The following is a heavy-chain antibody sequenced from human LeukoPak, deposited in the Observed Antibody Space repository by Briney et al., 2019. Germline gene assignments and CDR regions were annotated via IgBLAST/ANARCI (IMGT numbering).Heavy chain of an antibody. J-gene: IGHJ6*02. V-gene: IGHV4-59*12. CDR1: GGSISSYY. CDR3: ARDPLHDYGDYVNYYGMDV. Sequence: SETLSLTCTVSGGSISSYYWSWIRQPPGRGLEWIGYIYYSGSTNYNPSLKSRVTISVDTSKNQFSLKLSSVTAADTAVYYCARDPLHDYGDYVNYYGMDVWGQGTTVTVPS. CDR2: IYYSGST. D-gene: IGHD4-17*01.